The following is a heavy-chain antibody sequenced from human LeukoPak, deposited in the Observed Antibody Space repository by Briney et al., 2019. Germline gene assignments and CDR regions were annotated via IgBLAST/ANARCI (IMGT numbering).Heavy chain of an antibody. CDR3: ARGHCSSTSCYHPWGEWFDP. V-gene: IGHV4-34*01. CDR1: GGSFSGYY. J-gene: IGHJ5*02. D-gene: IGHD2-2*01. CDR2: VNHSGST. Sequence: SETLSLTCAVYGGSFSGYYWSWIRQPPGKGLEWIGEVNHSGSTNYNPSLKSRVTISVDTSKNQFSLKLSSVTAADTAVYYCARGHCSSTSCYHPWGEWFDPWGQRTLVTVSS.